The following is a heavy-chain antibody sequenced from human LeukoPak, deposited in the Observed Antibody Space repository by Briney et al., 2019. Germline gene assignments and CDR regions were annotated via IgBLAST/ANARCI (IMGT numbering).Heavy chain of an antibody. D-gene: IGHD6-13*01. CDR1: GGSISSRPYY. CDR2: ISYSGTT. CDR3: ARGGGSSWYYYYYMDV. Sequence: SETLSLTCTVSGGSISSRPYYWGWVRQPPGKGLEWIGTISYSGTTYYSPSLKSRVTISLDTSKNQFSLKLSSVTAADTAVYYCARGGGSSWYYYYYMDVWGKGTTVTISS. J-gene: IGHJ6*03. V-gene: IGHV4-39*07.